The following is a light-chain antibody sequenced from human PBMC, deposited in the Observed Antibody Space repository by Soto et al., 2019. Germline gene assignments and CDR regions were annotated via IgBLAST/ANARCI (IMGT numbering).Light chain of an antibody. Sequence: QAVVTQEPSLTVSPGGTVTLTCGSSTGPVTSTHYPYWFQQKPGQAPRTLIFDTNNKHPWTPARFSGSLLGVKAALTLSGAQPEDEAEYFCLLSYNGPSGHREVFGGGTQLTVL. CDR2: DTN. CDR3: LLSYNGPSGHREV. J-gene: IGLJ2*01. CDR1: TGPVTSTHY. V-gene: IGLV7-46*01.